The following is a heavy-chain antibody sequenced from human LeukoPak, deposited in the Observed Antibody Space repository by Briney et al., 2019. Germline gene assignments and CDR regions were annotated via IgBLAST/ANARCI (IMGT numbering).Heavy chain of an antibody. CDR1: GGSISSYY. J-gene: IGHJ6*03. V-gene: IGHV4-59*01. CDR3: ASSDSSGYYSSGDYYYYYMDV. Sequence: SETLSLTCTVAGGSISSYYWSWIRQPPGKGLEWIGYIYYSGSTNYNPSLKSRVTISVDTSKNQFSLKLSSVTAADTAVYYCASSDSSGYYSSGDYYYYYMDVWGKGTTVTVSS. D-gene: IGHD3-22*01. CDR2: IYYSGST.